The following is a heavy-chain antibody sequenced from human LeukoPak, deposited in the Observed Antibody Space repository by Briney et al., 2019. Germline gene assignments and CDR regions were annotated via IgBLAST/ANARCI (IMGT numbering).Heavy chain of an antibody. CDR1: GGSISSYY. J-gene: IGHJ6*03. V-gene: IGHV4-4*07. Sequence: SETLSLTCTVSGGSISSYYWSWIRQPAGKGLEWIGRIYTSGSTNYNPSLKSRVTTSVDTSKNQFSLKLSSVTAADTAVYYCARDLRDRGRPLYQGLDYYYYYMDVWGKGTTVTVSS. D-gene: IGHD2-2*02. CDR3: ARDLRDRGRPLYQGLDYYYYYMDV. CDR2: IYTSGST.